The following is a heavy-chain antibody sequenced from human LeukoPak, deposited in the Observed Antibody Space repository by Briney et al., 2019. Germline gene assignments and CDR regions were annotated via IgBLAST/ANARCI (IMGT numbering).Heavy chain of an antibody. CDR1: GFTFSSYA. CDR3: AKQSSSWLFDY. D-gene: IGHD6-13*01. Sequence: GGSLRLSCAASGFTFSSYAMSWVRQAPGKGLEWVSTISGSGSGTYYADSVKGRFTISRDNSKNTLYLQMNSLRAEDTAVYYCAKQSSSWLFDYWGQRTLVTVSS. J-gene: IGHJ4*02. V-gene: IGHV3-23*01. CDR2: ISGSGSGT.